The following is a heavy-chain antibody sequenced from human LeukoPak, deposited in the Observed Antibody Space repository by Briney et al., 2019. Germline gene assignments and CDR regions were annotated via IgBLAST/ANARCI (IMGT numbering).Heavy chain of an antibody. V-gene: IGHV4-61*02. CDR3: ARGRDYYDSSGYYD. J-gene: IGHJ4*02. CDR1: GGSISSGNYY. CDR2: IYTSGST. D-gene: IGHD3-22*01. Sequence: SETLSLTCTVSGGSISSGNYYWSWIRQPAGKGLEWIGRIYTSGSTNYNPSLKSRVTISVDTSKNQFSLKLSSVTAADTAVYYCARGRDYYDSSGYYDWGQGTLVTVSS.